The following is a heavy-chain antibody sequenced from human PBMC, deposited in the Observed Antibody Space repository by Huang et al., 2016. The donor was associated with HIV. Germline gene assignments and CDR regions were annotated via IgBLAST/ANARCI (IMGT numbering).Heavy chain of an antibody. V-gene: IGHV3-30*18. D-gene: IGHD4-17*01. CDR3: AKPSGDYEFFDF. CDR2: ISNDGSRK. CDR1: GFMFSTFG. Sequence: QVHLEESGGGVVQPGRPLSLSCTASGFMFSTFGIDWVRQAPGKRLEGVAGISNDGSRKYDVDSVKGRFTISRDNSKNIVYLQMNSLRPEDTAVYYCAKPSGDYEFFDFWGQGTVVTVSS. J-gene: IGHJ4*02.